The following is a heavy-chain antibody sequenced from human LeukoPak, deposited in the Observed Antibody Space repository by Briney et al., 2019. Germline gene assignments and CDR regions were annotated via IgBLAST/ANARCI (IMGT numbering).Heavy chain of an antibody. V-gene: IGHV3-30*02. CDR2: IRYDGSNK. J-gene: IGHJ4*02. D-gene: IGHD3-22*01. CDR1: GFTFSSYG. Sequence: GGSLRLSCAASGFTFSSYGMHWVRQAPGKGLEWVAFIRYDGSNKYYADSVKGRFTISRDNSKNTLYLQMNSLRAEDTAVYYCAKDLLMYHYYDSSGYSGFDYWGQGTLVTVS. CDR3: AKDLLMYHYYDSSGYSGFDY.